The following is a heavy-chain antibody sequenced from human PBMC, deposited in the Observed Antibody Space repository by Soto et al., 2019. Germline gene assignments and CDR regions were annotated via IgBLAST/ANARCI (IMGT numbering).Heavy chain of an antibody. CDR3: AKDRRDSSGLYYFDY. CDR1: GFTLGKYT. V-gene: IGHV3-23*01. D-gene: IGHD3-22*01. CDR2: ISGRGTNT. Sequence: GGSLRLSCAASGFTLGKYTMGWVRQAPGKGLEWVSVISGRGTNTYYADSVKGRFTISRDNSKNTLYLQMNSLRAEDTAVYYCAKDRRDSSGLYYFDYWGQGTLVTVSS. J-gene: IGHJ4*02.